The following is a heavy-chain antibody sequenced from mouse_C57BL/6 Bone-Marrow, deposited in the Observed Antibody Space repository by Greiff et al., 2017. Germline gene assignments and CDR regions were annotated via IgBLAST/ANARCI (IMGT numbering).Heavy chain of an antibody. CDR1: GFNIKDDY. CDR2: IDPENGDT. V-gene: IGHV14-4*01. CDR3: TSITTVPFDY. Sequence: VQLKESGAELVRPGASVKLSCTASGFNIKDDYMHWVNQRPEQGLEWIGWIDPENGDTEYASKFQGKATITADTSSNTAYLQLSSLTSEDTAVYYCTSITTVPFDYWGQGTTLTVSS. J-gene: IGHJ2*01. D-gene: IGHD1-1*01.